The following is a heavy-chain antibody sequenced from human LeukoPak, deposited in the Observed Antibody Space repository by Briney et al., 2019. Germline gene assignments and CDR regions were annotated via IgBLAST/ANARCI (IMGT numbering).Heavy chain of an antibody. CDR1: GFTFSDYP. D-gene: IGHD2-2*01. Sequence: GGSLRLSCTVAGFTFSDYPMAWVRQAPGKGLEWVSLISGSGDKTYFADSVEGRFTISRDNSKNTLHLQMNSLRAEDTAMYYCAKETKVGSSTFAYFQDWGQGTLVTVS. CDR3: AKETKVGSSTFAYFQD. J-gene: IGHJ1*01. CDR2: ISGSGDKT. V-gene: IGHV3-23*01.